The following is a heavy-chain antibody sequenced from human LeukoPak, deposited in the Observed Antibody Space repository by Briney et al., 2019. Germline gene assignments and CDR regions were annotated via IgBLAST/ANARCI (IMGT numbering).Heavy chain of an antibody. J-gene: IGHJ4*02. Sequence: GGSLRLPCAASGIRFTTHWMNWVRQAPGKGLEWVASIRQDGGEKKYVDSVKGRFTISRDLAQNSLFLQMNSLRAEDTAVYYCASAYASYDFWSGYENFDFWGQGTLVTVSS. V-gene: IGHV3-7*01. D-gene: IGHD3-3*01. CDR1: GIRFTTHW. CDR2: IRQDGGEK. CDR3: ASAYASYDFWSGYENFDF.